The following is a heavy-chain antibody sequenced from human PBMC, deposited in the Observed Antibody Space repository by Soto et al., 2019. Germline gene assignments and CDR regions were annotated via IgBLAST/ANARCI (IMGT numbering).Heavy chain of an antibody. CDR2: ISSSGSTI. J-gene: IGHJ6*02. Sequence: PGGSLRLSCAASGFTFSSYEMNWVRQAPGKGLEWVSYISSSGSTIYYADSVKGRFTISRDNAKNSLYLQMNSLRAEDTAVYYCARGGDYYYYYGMDVWGQGTTVTVSS. V-gene: IGHV3-48*03. CDR1: GFTFSSYE. CDR3: ARGGDYYYYYGMDV. D-gene: IGHD3-10*01.